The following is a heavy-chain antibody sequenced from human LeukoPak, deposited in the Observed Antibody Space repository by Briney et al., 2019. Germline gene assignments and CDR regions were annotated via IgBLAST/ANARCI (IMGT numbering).Heavy chain of an antibody. J-gene: IGHJ4*02. V-gene: IGHV4-34*01. CDR2: INHSGST. CDR1: GGSFSGYY. CDR3: ARTRSYYGLFFDY. D-gene: IGHD1-26*01. Sequence: SETLSLTCAVYGGSFSGYYWSWIRQPPGKGLEWIGEINHSGSTNYNPSLKSRVTISVDTSKNQFSLKLSSVTAADTAVYYCARTRSYYGLFFDYWGQGTLVTVSS.